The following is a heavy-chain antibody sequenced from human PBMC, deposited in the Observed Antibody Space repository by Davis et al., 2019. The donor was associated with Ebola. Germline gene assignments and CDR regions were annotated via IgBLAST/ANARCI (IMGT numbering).Heavy chain of an antibody. V-gene: IGHV3-23*01. CDR1: GFTFSSYE. Sequence: GESLKISCAASGFTFSSYEMNWVRQAPGKGLEWVSAISGSGGSTYYADSVKGRFTISRDNSKNTLYLQMNSLRAEDTAVYYCAKWDCSGGGCYGMDVWGQGTTVTVSS. D-gene: IGHD2-15*01. CDR3: AKWDCSGGGCYGMDV. CDR2: ISGSGGST. J-gene: IGHJ6*02.